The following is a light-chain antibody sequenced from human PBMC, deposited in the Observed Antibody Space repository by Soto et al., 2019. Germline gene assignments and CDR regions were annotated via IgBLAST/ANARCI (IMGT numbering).Light chain of an antibody. Sequence: EVVLTQSPGALSLSPGEGVTLSCRASQNIRGNELAWYRQKRGQAPRLLIYGGSSRAEGIPDRFSGRGTGTNFTHTISRLEPEDSAVNYCQDYGTSHPGTFGQGTKLEIK. V-gene: IGKV3-20*01. CDR3: QDYGTSHPGT. J-gene: IGKJ1*01. CDR1: QNIRGNE. CDR2: GGS.